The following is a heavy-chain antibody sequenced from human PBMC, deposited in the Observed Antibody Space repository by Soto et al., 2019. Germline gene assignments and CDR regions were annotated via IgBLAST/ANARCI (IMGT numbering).Heavy chain of an antibody. D-gene: IGHD4-17*01. CDR1: GGSISSGGYY. Sequence: PSETLSLTCTVSGGSISSGGYYWSWIRQHPGKGLEWIGYIYYSGSTYYSPSLKSRVTISVDTSKNQFSLKLSSVTAADTAVYYCARSPQFHDYGGNFGPGEPGMEVWGQGTTVTVSS. CDR2: IYYSGST. J-gene: IGHJ6*02. V-gene: IGHV4-31*03. CDR3: ARSPQFHDYGGNFGPGEPGMEV.